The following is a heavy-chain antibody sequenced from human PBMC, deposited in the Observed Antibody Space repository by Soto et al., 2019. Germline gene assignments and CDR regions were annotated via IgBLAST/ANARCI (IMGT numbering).Heavy chain of an antibody. CDR3: ARGVATIGP. J-gene: IGHJ5*02. CDR1: GDSISSYY. CDR2: IYYSGST. Sequence: SETLSLTCSVSGDSISSYYWIWIRQPPGKGLEWIGYIYYSGSTNYNPSFKSRVTISVDTPKNQFSLKLTSVTAADTAVYYCARGVATIGPWGQGTLVTVSS. V-gene: IGHV4-59*01. D-gene: IGHD5-12*01.